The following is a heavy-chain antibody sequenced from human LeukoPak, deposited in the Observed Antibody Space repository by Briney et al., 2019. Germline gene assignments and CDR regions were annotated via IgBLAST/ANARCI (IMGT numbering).Heavy chain of an antibody. CDR2: ISAYNGNT. Sequence: GASVKVSCKASGYTFTSYGISWVRQAPGQGLEWMGWISAYNGNTNYAQKLQGRVTMTTGTSTSTAYMEVRSLRSDDPAVYYCGKDNPFTMVDYWGQGTLVTVSS. V-gene: IGHV1-18*04. D-gene: IGHD3-10*01. CDR1: GYTFTSYG. CDR3: GKDNPFTMVDY. J-gene: IGHJ4*02.